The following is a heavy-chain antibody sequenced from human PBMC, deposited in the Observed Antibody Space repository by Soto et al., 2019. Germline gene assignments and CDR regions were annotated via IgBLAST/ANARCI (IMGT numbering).Heavy chain of an antibody. V-gene: IGHV3-15*07. CDR3: TSQGVGIAVAGTDYYGMDV. Sequence: GGSLRLSCAASGFTFSNAWMNWVRQAPGKGLEWVGRIKSKTDGGTTDYAAPVKGRFTISRDDSKNTLYLQMNSLKTEDTAVYYCTSQGVGIAVAGTDYYGMDVWGQGTTVTVSS. CDR2: IKSKTDGGTT. CDR1: GFTFSNAW. J-gene: IGHJ6*02. D-gene: IGHD6-19*01.